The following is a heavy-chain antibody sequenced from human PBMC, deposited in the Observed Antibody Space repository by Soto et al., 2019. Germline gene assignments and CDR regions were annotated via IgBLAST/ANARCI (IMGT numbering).Heavy chain of an antibody. V-gene: IGHV1-18*01. CDR1: GCTFTSYG. J-gene: IGHJ5*02. CDR2: ISAYNGNT. Sequence: QVQLVQSGAEVKKPGASVKVSCKASGCTFTSYGISWVRQAPGQGLEWMGWISAYNGNTNYAQKLQGRVTMTTDTSTSTACMELRSLRSDDTAVYYCSRRTSEVPRWFDPWGQGSLVTVSS. CDR3: SRRTSEVPRWFDP. D-gene: IGHD1-1*01.